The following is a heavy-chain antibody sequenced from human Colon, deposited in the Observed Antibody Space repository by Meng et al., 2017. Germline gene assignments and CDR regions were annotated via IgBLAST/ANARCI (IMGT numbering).Heavy chain of an antibody. CDR3: ATTGARSSGS. CDR2: ISTTGRIA. CDR1: RLICRDYY. J-gene: IGHJ4*02. V-gene: IGHV3-11*01. D-gene: IGHD3-22*01. Sequence: VHVVALWGSCVRPRGRMILSCAASRLICRDYYTAWLRQTPGEGLVWVSYISTTGRIAYYADAVKSRFTISRDNTKNSVYLQMNSLRAEDTAVYYCATTGARSSGSWGQGTLVTVSS.